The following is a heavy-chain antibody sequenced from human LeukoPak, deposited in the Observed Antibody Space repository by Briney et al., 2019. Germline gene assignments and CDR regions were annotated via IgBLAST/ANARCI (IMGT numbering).Heavy chain of an antibody. CDR1: GGSISSYY. CDR2: IYYSGST. V-gene: IGHV4-59*05. CDR3: ARHPRKYYFDY. Sequence: SETLSLTCTVSGGSISSYYWSWIRQPPGKGLEWIGSIYYSGSTYYNPSLKSRVTISVDTSKNQFSLKLSSVTAADTAVYYCARHPRKYYFDYWGQGTLVTVSS. J-gene: IGHJ4*02.